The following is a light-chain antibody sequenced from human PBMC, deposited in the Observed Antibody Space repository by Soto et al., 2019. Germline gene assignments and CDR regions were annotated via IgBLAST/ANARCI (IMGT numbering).Light chain of an antibody. CDR1: QSVGSY. CDR2: DAS. J-gene: IGKJ5*01. Sequence: EIVLTQSPATPSLSPGEGVTLSCRASQSVGSYLAWYQQKLGQAPRLLIYDASKRATGIPARFSGSGSGTVFTLTIKSLEPEDFAVYYCQQRNYWPITFGQGTRLEIK. V-gene: IGKV3-11*01. CDR3: QQRNYWPIT.